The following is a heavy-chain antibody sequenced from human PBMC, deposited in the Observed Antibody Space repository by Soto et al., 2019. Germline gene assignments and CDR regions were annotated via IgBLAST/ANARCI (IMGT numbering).Heavy chain of an antibody. V-gene: IGHV1-2*04. CDR2: INPNSGGT. CDR1: GYTFTGYY. J-gene: IGHJ6*02. CDR3: ARDVREIRDIVVVPAAIRYYYYDMDV. Sequence: QVQLVQSGAEVKKPGASVKVSCKASGYTFTGYYMHWVRQAPGQGLEWKGWINPNSGGTNYAQKYQGWVKMTRDTANSTSYMELSRLRSEDKAVYYCARDVREIRDIVVVPAAIRYYYYDMDVWGQGTTVTVSS. D-gene: IGHD2-2*02.